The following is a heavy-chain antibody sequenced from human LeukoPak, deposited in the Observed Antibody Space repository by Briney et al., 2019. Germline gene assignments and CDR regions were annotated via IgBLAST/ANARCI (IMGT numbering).Heavy chain of an antibody. V-gene: IGHV3-48*02. CDR3: TRDPAALDY. Sequence: GGSLRLSCAASGFSLNSYSMXWVRXAPGKXLEWVAYIRSSGSTIYYADSVKGQSTTSSDTAKKSLHLQMNSLRDEATAVYYCTRDPAALDYWGQATLVT. CDR2: IRSSGSTI. CDR1: GFSLNSYS. J-gene: IGHJ4*02.